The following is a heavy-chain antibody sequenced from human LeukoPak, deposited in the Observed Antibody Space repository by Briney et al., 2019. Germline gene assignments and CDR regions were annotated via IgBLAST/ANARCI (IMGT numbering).Heavy chain of an antibody. CDR3: ASSTMVRPYYDY. J-gene: IGHJ4*02. V-gene: IGHV1-2*02. CDR2: INPNSGGT. CDR1: GYTFTGYY. Sequence: ASVKVSCKASGYTFTGYYMHWVRQAPGQGLEWMGWINPNSGGTKYAQKFQGRVTMTRDTSISTAYMELSRLRSDDTAVYYCASSTMVRPYYDYWGQGTLVTVSS. D-gene: IGHD3-10*01.